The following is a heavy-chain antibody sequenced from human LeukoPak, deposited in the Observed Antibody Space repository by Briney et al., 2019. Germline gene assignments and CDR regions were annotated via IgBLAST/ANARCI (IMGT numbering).Heavy chain of an antibody. CDR2: INNSGST. J-gene: IGHJ5*02. V-gene: IGHV4-34*01. D-gene: IGHD6-13*01. CDR3: ARDLGSTWYGDWFDP. CDR1: GGSFSGYY. Sequence: SETLSLTCGVYGGSFSGYYWSWIRQPPGKGLEWIGEINNSGSTNYNPSLKSRVTISVDTSKNQFSLKLSAVTAADTAVYYCARDLGSTWYGDWFDPWGQGTLVTVSS.